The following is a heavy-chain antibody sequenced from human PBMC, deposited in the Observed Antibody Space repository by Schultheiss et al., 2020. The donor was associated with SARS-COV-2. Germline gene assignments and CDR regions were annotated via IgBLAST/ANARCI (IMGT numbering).Heavy chain of an antibody. V-gene: IGHV4-4*07. Sequence: SQTLSLTCTVSGGSISSYYWSWIRQPAGKGLEWIGRIYTSGSTNYNPSLKSRVTISVDTSKNQFSLKLSSVTAADTAVYYCARRVRGLQQWLVYDYWGQGTLVTVSS. CDR1: GGSISSYY. CDR3: ARRVRGLQQWLVYDY. D-gene: IGHD6-19*01. J-gene: IGHJ4*02. CDR2: IYTSGST.